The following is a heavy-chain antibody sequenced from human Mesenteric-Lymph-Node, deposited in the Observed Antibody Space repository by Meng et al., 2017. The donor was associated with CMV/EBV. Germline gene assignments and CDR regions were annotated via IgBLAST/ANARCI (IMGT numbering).Heavy chain of an antibody. CDR2: IYYSGST. J-gene: IGHJ4*02. CDR3: ARVTLDYDFWGGSYYFDS. V-gene: IGHV4-39*07. Sequence: SETLSLTCTVSGGSISSSSYYWGWIRQPPGKGLEWIGSIYYSGSTYYNPSLKSRVTISVDTSKNQFSLKLSSVTAADTAVYHCARVTLDYDFWGGSYYFDSWGQGALVTVSS. CDR1: GGSISSSSYY. D-gene: IGHD3-3*01.